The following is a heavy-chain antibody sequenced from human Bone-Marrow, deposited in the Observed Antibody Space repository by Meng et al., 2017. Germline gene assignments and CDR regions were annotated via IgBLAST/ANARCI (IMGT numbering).Heavy chain of an antibody. CDR1: GFTFDHYG. Sequence: GESLKISCAASGFTFDHYGMNWVRQAPGKGLEWVSGINWNGVSTNYGDSVKGRFTISRDNAKKSLYLQMNSLRAEDTALYYCARDTTEITMVRGGVDHFDYWGQGTLVTVFS. CDR3: ARDTTEITMVRGGVDHFDY. V-gene: IGHV3-20*04. CDR2: INWNGVST. D-gene: IGHD3-10*01. J-gene: IGHJ4*02.